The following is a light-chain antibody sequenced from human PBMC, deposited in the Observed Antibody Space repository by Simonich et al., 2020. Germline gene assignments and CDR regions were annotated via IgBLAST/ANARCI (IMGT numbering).Light chain of an antibody. CDR3: CSYAGSSTVV. CDR1: SSDVGSYNL. CDR2: EGS. V-gene: IGLV2-23*01. Sequence: QSALTQPASVSGSPGQSITISCTGTSSDVGSYNLVSWYQQHPGKAPKPMIYEGSKRPSRVSNRFSGSKSGNTASLTISGLQAEDEADYYCCSYAGSSTVVFGGGTKLTVL. J-gene: IGLJ2*01.